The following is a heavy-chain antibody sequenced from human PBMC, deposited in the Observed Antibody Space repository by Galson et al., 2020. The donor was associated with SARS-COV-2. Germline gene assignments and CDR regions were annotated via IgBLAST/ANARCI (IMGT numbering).Heavy chain of an antibody. CDR2: ISSSSSTI. CDR3: ARHGGVTIFGVVIEDYYYYMDV. D-gene: IGHD3-3*01. Sequence: GGSLRLSCAASGFTFSSYSMNWVRQAPGKGLEWVSYISSSSSTIYYADSVKGRFTISRDNAKNSLYLQMNSLRDEDTAVYYCARHGGVTIFGVVIEDYYYYMDVWGKGTTVTVSS. V-gene: IGHV3-48*02. J-gene: IGHJ6*03. CDR1: GFTFSSYS.